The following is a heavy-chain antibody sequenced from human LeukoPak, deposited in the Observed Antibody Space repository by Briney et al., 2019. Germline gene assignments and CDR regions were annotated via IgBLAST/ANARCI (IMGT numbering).Heavy chain of an antibody. CDR3: ATSGPPPSDYGDYVAVRLESHY. V-gene: IGHV1-24*01. J-gene: IGHJ4*02. CDR1: GYTLTELS. CDR2: FDPEDGET. D-gene: IGHD4-17*01. Sequence: ASVKVSCKVSGYTLTELSMHWVRQAPGKGLEWMGGFDPEDGETIYAQKFQGRVTMTEDTSTDTAYMELSSLRSEDTAAYYCATSGPPPSDYGDYVAVRLESHYWGQGTLVTVSS.